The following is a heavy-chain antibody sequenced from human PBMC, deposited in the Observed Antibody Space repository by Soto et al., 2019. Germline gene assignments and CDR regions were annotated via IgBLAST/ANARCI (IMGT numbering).Heavy chain of an antibody. J-gene: IGHJ6*02. V-gene: IGHV1-18*01. CDR2: TNTYNGNT. Sequence: QVQLVQSGAEVKNPGASVKVSCKASGYTFTRYGIGWARQAPGQGLEWMGWTNTYNGNTNYAQNVQGRVTLTTDTAPMTAYMELRSLRSTATAIYYCAMVDVYVTPSPQDVWGQGTTVIVSS. CDR1: GYTFTRYG. CDR3: AMVDVYVTPSPQDV. D-gene: IGHD3-16*01.